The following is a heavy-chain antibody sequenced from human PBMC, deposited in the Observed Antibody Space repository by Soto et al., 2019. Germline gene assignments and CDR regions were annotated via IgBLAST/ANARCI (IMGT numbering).Heavy chain of an antibody. V-gene: IGHV1-18*01. CDR3: ARDFRPENTMATLNCEY. CDR1: GYSFTNYG. J-gene: IGHJ4*02. D-gene: IGHD6-6*01. Sequence: QVQLVQSGAEVKKPGASVKVSCKASGYSFTNYGISWVRQAPGQGLEWMGWISVYNGNTKFAQKVQGRVTMATDTSTTTAYMELRSLRSDDTAVYYCARDFRPENTMATLNCEYWGQGTLVTVSS. CDR2: ISVYNGNT.